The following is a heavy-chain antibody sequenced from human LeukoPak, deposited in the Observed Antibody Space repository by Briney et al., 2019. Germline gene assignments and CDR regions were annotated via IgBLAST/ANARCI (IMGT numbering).Heavy chain of an antibody. Sequence: SGPTLVKPTQTLTLTRTFSGLSLSTNGVGVGWIRQPPGKALEWLALIYWDDDRRFSPSLKSRLSIAKDSSKNQVVLTMANMDPVDTATYYCAAGEHYEVLSWGQGTLVTVSS. CDR3: AAGEHYEVLS. CDR1: GLSLSTNGVG. V-gene: IGHV2-5*02. J-gene: IGHJ4*02. CDR2: IYWDDDR. D-gene: IGHD3-9*01.